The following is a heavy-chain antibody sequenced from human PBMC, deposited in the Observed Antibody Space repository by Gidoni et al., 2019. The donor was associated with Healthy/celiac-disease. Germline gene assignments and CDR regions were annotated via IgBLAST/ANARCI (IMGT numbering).Heavy chain of an antibody. J-gene: IGHJ6*02. V-gene: IGHV5-51*01. CDR1: GYRFLSYW. Sequence: VPLLQSGSEVKQPVESLPISCKVSGYRFLSYWIGWVSQRPGKGLEWMGIIYPGDSDTRYSPALQGQVTSAADKSISTGYLQWSRLKASDTAMDYCARDDPSDSNYYYGMDVWGQGTTVTVSS. D-gene: IGHD3-22*01. CDR3: ARDDPSDSNYYYGMDV. CDR2: IYPGDSDT.